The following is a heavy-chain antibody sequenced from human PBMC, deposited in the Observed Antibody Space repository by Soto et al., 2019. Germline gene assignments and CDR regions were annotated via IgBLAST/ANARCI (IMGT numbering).Heavy chain of an antibody. CDR3: ARGWDANS. D-gene: IGHD6-19*01. CDR1: GASVSSRNQY. J-gene: IGHJ4*02. CDR2: IYNSVIT. V-gene: IGHV4-61*01. Sequence: QVLMHESGPGLVKHSETLSLTCTVSGASVSSRNQYWSWIRQPPGKRLEWIGFIYNSVITNYSPSLKSRVSISADTSRNQFSLKMSSVTAADTAVYYCARGWDANSWGQGALVTVSS.